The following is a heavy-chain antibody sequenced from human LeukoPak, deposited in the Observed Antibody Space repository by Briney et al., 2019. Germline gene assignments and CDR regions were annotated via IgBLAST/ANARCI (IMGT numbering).Heavy chain of an antibody. V-gene: IGHV3-11*01. CDR3: ARDPQRGDGYNYDR. CDR2: ISSGGGSI. J-gene: IGHJ5*02. CDR1: GLTLSDHH. D-gene: IGHD5-24*01. Sequence: PGGSLRLSCAASGLTLSDHHTSWIRQAPGKGLECVSYISSGGGSISYAESVKGRFTISRDTSKNSLYLQMNSLRAEDTAVYYCARDPQRGDGYNYDRWGQGTLVTVSS.